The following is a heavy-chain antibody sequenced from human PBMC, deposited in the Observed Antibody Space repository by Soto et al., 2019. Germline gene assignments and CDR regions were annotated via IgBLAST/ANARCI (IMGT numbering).Heavy chain of an antibody. Sequence: SVKLTSKESGYTFTSKCICSVRHAPGQGLEWMGWISAYNGNTNYAQKLQGRVTMTTDTSTSTAYMELRSLRSDDTAVYYCAREDSGGGYYFEYWGQGTLVTVSS. D-gene: IGHD2-15*01. CDR1: GYTFTSKC. CDR3: AREDSGGGYYFEY. V-gene: IGHV1-18*01. J-gene: IGHJ4*02. CDR2: ISAYNGNT.